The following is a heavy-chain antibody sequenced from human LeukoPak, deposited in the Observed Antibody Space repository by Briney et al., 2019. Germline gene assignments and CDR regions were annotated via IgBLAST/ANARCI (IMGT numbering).Heavy chain of an antibody. CDR1: GFTFSSYA. D-gene: IGHD2-15*01. V-gene: IGHV3-23*01. CDR2: ISSDRRST. J-gene: IGHJ3*01. Sequence: GGSLRLSCAVSGFTFSSYAMSWVRQPSGKGLEWVSAISSDRRSTYYADSVKGRFTISRDNSKTTLFLQMNSLRVEDTAVYYCAGACSDGSCYLAAFDLWGQGTMVTVSS. CDR3: AGACSDGSCYLAAFDL.